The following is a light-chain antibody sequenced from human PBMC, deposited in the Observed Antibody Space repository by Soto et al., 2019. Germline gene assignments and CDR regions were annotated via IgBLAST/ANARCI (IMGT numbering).Light chain of an antibody. Sequence: DIQMTQSPSTLPASVGDRVTVTCRASQSISNYLNWYQQKPGKAPKLLIFAASSLQSGVPSRFSGSGSGTDFTLSISSLQPEDFAIYYCQQSYSSPAFGPGTKVDIK. CDR3: QQSYSSPA. V-gene: IGKV1-39*01. CDR1: QSISNY. CDR2: AAS. J-gene: IGKJ3*01.